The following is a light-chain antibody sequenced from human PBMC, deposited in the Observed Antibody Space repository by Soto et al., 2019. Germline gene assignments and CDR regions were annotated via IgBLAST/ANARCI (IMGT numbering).Light chain of an antibody. J-gene: IGKJ4*01. V-gene: IGKV1-5*03. Sequence: DIQMTQSPSTLSAFVGDRVTITCWASQFMSNWVVWYQQKSGKAPHLLIYEASTLVTGVPSRFSGSGSGTEFNLTISSLQPDDSATYFCQQSHVYTPLTFVGGTKVPIK. CDR3: QQSHVYTPLT. CDR1: QFMSNW. CDR2: EAS.